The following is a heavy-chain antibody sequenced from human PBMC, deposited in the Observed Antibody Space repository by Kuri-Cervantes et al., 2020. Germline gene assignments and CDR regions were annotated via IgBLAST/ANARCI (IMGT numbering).Heavy chain of an antibody. D-gene: IGHD3-22*01. CDR1: GGSISSYY. Sequence: ESLKISCTVSGGSISSYYWSWIRQPPGKGLEWIGYIYYSGSTNYNPSLKSRVTISVDTSKNQFSLKLSSVTAADTAVYYCAGSSGYYFDYWGQGTLVTAPQ. V-gene: IGHV4-59*01. J-gene: IGHJ4*02. CDR2: IYYSGST. CDR3: AGSSGYYFDY.